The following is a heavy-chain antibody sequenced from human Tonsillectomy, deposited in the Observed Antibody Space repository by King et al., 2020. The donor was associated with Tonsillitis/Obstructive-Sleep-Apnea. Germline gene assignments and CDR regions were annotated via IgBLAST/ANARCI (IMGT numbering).Heavy chain of an antibody. CDR1: GYTFTSYD. CDR2: MNPNSGNT. D-gene: IGHD2-2*02. V-gene: IGHV1-8*01. CDR3: ARFIVVVPAAILSYYYYYMDV. J-gene: IGHJ6*03. Sequence: QLVQSGAEVKKPGASVKVSCKASGYTFTSYDINWVRQATGQGREWMGWMNPNSGNTGYAQKFQGRVTMTRNTSISTAYMELSSLRSEDTAVYYCARFIVVVPAAILSYYYYYMDVWGKGTTVTVSS.